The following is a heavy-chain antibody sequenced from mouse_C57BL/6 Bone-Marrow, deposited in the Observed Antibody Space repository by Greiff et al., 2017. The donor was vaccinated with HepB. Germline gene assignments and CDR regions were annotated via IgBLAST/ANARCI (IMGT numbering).Heavy chain of an antibody. Sequence: EVQGVESGGDLVKPGGSLKLSCAASGFTFSSYGMSWVRQTPDKRLEWVATIRSGGSYTYYPDSVKGRFTISRDNAKNTLYLQMSSLKSEDTAMYYCARKGAYFDYWGQGTTLTVSS. CDR2: IRSGGSYT. J-gene: IGHJ2*01. CDR1: GFTFSSYG. V-gene: IGHV5-6*01. CDR3: ARKGAYFDY.